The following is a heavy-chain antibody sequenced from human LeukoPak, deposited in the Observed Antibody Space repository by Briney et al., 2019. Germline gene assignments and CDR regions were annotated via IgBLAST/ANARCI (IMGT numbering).Heavy chain of an antibody. J-gene: IGHJ4*02. CDR1: GGSFSGYY. Sequence: SETLSLTCAVYGGSFSGYYWSWIRQPPGKGLEWIGEINHSGSTNYNPSLKSRVTISVDTSKNQFSLKLRSVTAADTAVYYCARDSYYYDSSGYLILDYWGQGILVTVSS. D-gene: IGHD3-22*01. CDR2: INHSGST. CDR3: ARDSYYYDSSGYLILDY. V-gene: IGHV4-34*01.